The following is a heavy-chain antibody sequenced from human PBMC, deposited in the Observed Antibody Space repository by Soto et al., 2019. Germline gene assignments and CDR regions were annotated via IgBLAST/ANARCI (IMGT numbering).Heavy chain of an antibody. Sequence: RLSCAASGFTFSSAWLIWVRQAPGKGLEWVGRIKGKTDGGATDYGAPVRGRFTIPRDDSKDTLYLQLNSLAAGDTGVYDCATDRLLGAFISIPPEHWGHGTQVTVSS. CDR3: ATDRLLGAFISIPPEH. J-gene: IGHJ4*01. CDR1: GFTFSSAW. V-gene: IGHV3-15*01. D-gene: IGHD1-26*01. CDR2: IKGKTDGGAT.